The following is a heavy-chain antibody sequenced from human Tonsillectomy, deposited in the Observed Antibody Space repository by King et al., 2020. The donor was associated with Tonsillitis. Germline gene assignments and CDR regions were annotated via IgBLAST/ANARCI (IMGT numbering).Heavy chain of an antibody. V-gene: IGHV3-7*03. CDR2: INQDGREK. Sequence: VQLVESGGGLVQPGGSLRLSCGASGFNFSIYWMSWVRQVPGKGLEWVANINQDGREKSYVDSVKGRFTISRDNTKNSVHLQMNSLRAEDTAVYYCAAQTEFWGQGTMVTVSS. D-gene: IGHD1-14*01. CDR1: GFNFSIYW. CDR3: AAQTEF. J-gene: IGHJ3*01.